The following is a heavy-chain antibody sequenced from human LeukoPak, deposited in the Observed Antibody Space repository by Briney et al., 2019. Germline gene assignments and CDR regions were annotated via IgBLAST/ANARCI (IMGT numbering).Heavy chain of an antibody. V-gene: IGHV3-53*01. CDR3: AKHLWRDLLWFGEGYYFGY. D-gene: IGHD3-10*01. Sequence: GGSLRLSCAASGFTVSSNYMSWVRQAPGKGLEWVSVIYSGGSTYYADSVKGRFTISRDNSKNTLYLQVNSLRAEDTVVYYCAKHLWRDLLWFGEGYYFGYWGQGTLVTVSS. CDR1: GFTVSSNY. J-gene: IGHJ4*02. CDR2: IYSGGST.